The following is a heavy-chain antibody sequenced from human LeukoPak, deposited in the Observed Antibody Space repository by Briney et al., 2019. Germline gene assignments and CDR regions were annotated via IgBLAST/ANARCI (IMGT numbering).Heavy chain of an antibody. V-gene: IGHV4-59*08. CDR3: ARRGPAYCGGDCWGYDY. Sequence: PSETLSLTCTVSGGSISSYYWSWIRQPPGKGLEWIGYIYYSGSTNYNPSPRSRVTISVDTSKNQFSLKLSSVTAADTAVYYCARRGPAYCGGDCWGYDYWGQGTLVTVSS. CDR1: GGSISSYY. J-gene: IGHJ4*02. CDR2: IYYSGST. D-gene: IGHD2-21*02.